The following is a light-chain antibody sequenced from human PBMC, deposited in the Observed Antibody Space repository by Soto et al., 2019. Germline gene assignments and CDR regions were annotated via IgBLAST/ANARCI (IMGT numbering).Light chain of an antibody. CDR3: QQYYSTPPWT. V-gene: IGKV4-1*01. CDR2: WAS. CDR1: QSVLYSSNNKNY. J-gene: IGKJ1*01. Sequence: DIVMTQSPDSLAVSLGERATINCKSSQSVLYSSNNKNYLAWYQQKPGQPPKLLIYWASTRESGVPDRFSGSGFWTDSTLTSSSLQAEDVAVYYCQQYYSTPPWTFGQRTKVEIK.